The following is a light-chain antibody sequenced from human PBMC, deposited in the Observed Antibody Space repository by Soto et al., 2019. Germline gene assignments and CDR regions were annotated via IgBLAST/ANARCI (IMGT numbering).Light chain of an antibody. CDR1: QGIRND. J-gene: IGKJ1*01. V-gene: IGKV1-6*01. CDR2: ASS. CDR3: LQDYTYPRT. Sequence: ASQMTQSPSSLSASVGDRVNITCRASQGIRNDLAWYQQRPGAAPKLLIFASSNLQTGVPSRFRGIGSGTDFTLTISSLLPDDFATYYCLQDYTYPRTFGQGTKVEI.